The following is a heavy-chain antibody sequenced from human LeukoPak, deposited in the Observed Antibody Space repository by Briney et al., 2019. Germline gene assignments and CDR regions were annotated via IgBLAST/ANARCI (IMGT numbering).Heavy chain of an antibody. CDR2: ISSSGSTI. V-gene: IGHV3-48*03. CDR3: ARVRNGMDV. Sequence: GGSLRLSCAASGFTFSSYEMNWVRQAPGKGLEWVSYISSSGSTIYYADSVKGRFTISRDNAKHSLYLQMNSLRAEDTAVYYCARVRNGMDVWGQGTTVTVSS. CDR1: GFTFSSYE. J-gene: IGHJ6*02.